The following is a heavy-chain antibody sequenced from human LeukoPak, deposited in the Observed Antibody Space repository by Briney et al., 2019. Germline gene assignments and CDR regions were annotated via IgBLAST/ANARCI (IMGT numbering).Heavy chain of an antibody. CDR3: ARGVEQWLVRVYYFDY. Sequence: GGSLRLSCATSGFTLSSYSMNWVRQAPGKGLEWVSYISSGSTTIYYADSVKGRFTISRDNAKNSLYLQMNSLRAEDTAVYYCARGVEQWLVRVYYFDYWGQGTLVTVSS. CDR1: GFTLSSYS. J-gene: IGHJ4*02. V-gene: IGHV3-48*01. D-gene: IGHD6-19*01. CDR2: ISSGSTTI.